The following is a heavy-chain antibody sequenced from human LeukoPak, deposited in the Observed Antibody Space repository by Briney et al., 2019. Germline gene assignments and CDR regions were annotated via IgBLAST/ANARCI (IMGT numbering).Heavy chain of an antibody. Sequence: ASVKVSCKASGYTFTSYGISWVRQAPGQGLEWMGWISAYNGNTNYAQKLQGRVTMTTDTSTSTAYMELRSLRSDDTAVNYCASSSPLFPGIAAAGTENFDYWGQGTLVTVSS. J-gene: IGHJ4*02. V-gene: IGHV1-18*01. CDR1: GYTFTSYG. CDR2: ISAYNGNT. CDR3: ASSSPLFPGIAAAGTENFDY. D-gene: IGHD6-13*01.